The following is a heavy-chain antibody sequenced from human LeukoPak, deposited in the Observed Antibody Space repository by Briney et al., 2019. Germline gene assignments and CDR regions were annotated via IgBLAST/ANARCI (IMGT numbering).Heavy chain of an antibody. Sequence: SETLSLTCTVSGGSISSSSYYWGWIRQPPGKGLEWIGSIYYSGSTYYNPSLKSRFTISVDASKNQFSLKLSSVTAADTAVYYCARLPQWLVLGLYAFDIWGQGTMVTVSS. CDR3: ARLPQWLVLGLYAFDI. CDR2: IYYSGST. CDR1: GGSISSSSYY. V-gene: IGHV4-39*07. J-gene: IGHJ3*02. D-gene: IGHD6-19*01.